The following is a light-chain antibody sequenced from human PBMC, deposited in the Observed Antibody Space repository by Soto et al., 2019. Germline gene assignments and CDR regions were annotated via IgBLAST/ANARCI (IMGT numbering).Light chain of an antibody. Sequence: QSAPTQPASVSGSPGQSITISCTGTNSDVGNYNLVSWYQHHPGKAPQLMIFELNKRPSGVSNRFSGSKSGNTASLTISGLQAEDEADYYCCSYAGSSTLVFGGGTKVTVL. J-gene: IGLJ2*01. V-gene: IGLV2-23*02. CDR3: CSYAGSSTLV. CDR1: NSDVGNYNL. CDR2: ELN.